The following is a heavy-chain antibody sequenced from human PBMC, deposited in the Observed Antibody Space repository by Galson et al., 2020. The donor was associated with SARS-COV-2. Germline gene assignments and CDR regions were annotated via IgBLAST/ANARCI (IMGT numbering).Heavy chain of an antibody. Sequence: GGSLRLSCAASGFTFSSYSMNWVRQAPGKGLEWVSSISSSSSYIYYADSVKGRFTISRDNAKNSLYLQMNSLRAEDTAVYYCARDGAITIFGVAPTDDAFDIWGQGTMVTVSS. D-gene: IGHD3-3*01. CDR2: ISSSSSYI. J-gene: IGHJ3*02. CDR1: GFTFSSYS. CDR3: ARDGAITIFGVAPTDDAFDI. V-gene: IGHV3-21*01.